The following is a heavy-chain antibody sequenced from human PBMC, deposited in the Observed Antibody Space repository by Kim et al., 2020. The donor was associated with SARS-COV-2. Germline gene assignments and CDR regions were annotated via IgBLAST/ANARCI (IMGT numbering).Heavy chain of an antibody. D-gene: IGHD3-10*01. CDR1: GFTFSSHG. CDR3: AKDPYGSGTYAIDY. CDR2: ISYDGSNK. J-gene: IGHJ4*02. Sequence: GGSLRLSCAASGFTFSSHGMHWVRQAPGKGLEWVAVISYDGSNKYYADSVKGRFTISRDNSKNTLYVQMNSLRAEDTAVYYCAKDPYGSGTYAIDYWGQGTLVTVSS. V-gene: IGHV3-30*18.